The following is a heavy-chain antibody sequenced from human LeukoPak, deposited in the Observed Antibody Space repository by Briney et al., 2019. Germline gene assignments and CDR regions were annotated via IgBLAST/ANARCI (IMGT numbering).Heavy chain of an antibody. Sequence: GGSLRLSCEPSIFVFSEYYMHWVRLAPGKGLEWLAVITNDGSRQFYADSVKGRFTVSRDNSKSLLFLQMESLRHDDTGIYYCAKGRGTGFVAYWGQGALVTVSS. D-gene: IGHD1-1*01. J-gene: IGHJ4*02. V-gene: IGHV3-30*18. CDR3: AKGRGTGFVAY. CDR1: IFVFSEYY. CDR2: ITNDGSRQ.